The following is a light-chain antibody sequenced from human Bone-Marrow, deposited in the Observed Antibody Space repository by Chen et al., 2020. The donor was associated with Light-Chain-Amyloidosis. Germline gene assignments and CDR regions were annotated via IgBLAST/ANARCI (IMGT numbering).Light chain of an antibody. CDR2: DVS. J-gene: IGLJ2*01. V-gene: IGLV2-14*01. CDR3: SSYTSSSTLV. CDR1: SSDVGGYNC. Sequence: QSALTQPASASGPPGQSITTSCTGTSSDVGGYNCVSWYQQHPGKAPKLMIYDVSNRPSGVSNRFSGSKSGNTASLTISGLQAEDEADYYCSSYTSSSTLVFGGGTKLTVL.